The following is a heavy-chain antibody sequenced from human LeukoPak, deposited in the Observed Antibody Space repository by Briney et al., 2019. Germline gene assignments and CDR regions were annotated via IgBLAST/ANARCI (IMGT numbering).Heavy chain of an antibody. Sequence: SETLSLTCTVSGSSISSYYWSWIRQPPGKGLEWIGYIYYSGSTNYNPSLKSRVTISVDTSKNQFSLKLSSVTAADTAVYYCATFHSSSWYLDYWGQGTLVTVSS. D-gene: IGHD6-13*01. CDR3: ATFHSSSWYLDY. CDR2: IYYSGST. V-gene: IGHV4-59*01. CDR1: GSSISSYY. J-gene: IGHJ4*02.